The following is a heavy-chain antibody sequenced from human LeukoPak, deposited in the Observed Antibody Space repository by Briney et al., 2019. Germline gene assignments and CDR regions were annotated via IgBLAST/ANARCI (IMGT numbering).Heavy chain of an antibody. J-gene: IGHJ4*02. CDR1: GGSVSSGSYY. CDR3: ARRGSHRSRGLDY. V-gene: IGHV4-61*01. Sequence: SETLSLTCTVSGGSVSSGSYYWSWIRQPPGKGLEWNGYIYYSGSTNYNPSLKSRVTISVDTSKNQFSLKLSSVTAADTAVYYCARRGSHRSRGLDYWGQGTLVTVSS. CDR2: IYYSGST. D-gene: IGHD3-10*01.